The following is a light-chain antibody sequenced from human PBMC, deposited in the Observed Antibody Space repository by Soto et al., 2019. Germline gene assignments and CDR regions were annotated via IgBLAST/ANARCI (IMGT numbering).Light chain of an antibody. V-gene: IGKV3-11*01. Sequence: EVVLTQSPATLSLSPGERATLSCRASQSVSNYVDWFQPKPSQAPRLLIYDASTRAPGIPARFSGSGSGTDFTLNISSLEPEDFAVYYCQQRSNWPPITFGQGTRLEIK. CDR2: DAS. J-gene: IGKJ5*01. CDR1: QSVSNY. CDR3: QQRSNWPPIT.